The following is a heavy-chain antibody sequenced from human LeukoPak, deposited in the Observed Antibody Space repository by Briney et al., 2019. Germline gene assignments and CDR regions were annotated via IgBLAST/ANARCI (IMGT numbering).Heavy chain of an antibody. CDR3: ARVSTSGYRDWLDP. V-gene: IGHV1-2*02. Sequence: GASVKVSCKASGYTFTGYYTYWVRQAPGQGLEWMGWINPISGGTNYAQKFQDRVTMTRDTSISTAYMELSRLKFDDTAVYYCARVSTSGYRDWLDPWGQGTLVTVSS. CDR1: GYTFTGYY. CDR2: INPISGGT. J-gene: IGHJ5*02. D-gene: IGHD3-9*01.